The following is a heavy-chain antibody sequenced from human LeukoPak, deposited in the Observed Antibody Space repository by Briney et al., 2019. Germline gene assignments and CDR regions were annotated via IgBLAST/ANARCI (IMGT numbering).Heavy chain of an antibody. CDR1: VFTLCIYA. J-gene: IGHJ5*02. CDR2: ISTGGASR. V-gene: IGHV3-23*01. CDR3: AKGAGTART. Sequence: VGCLRLSSAASVFTLCIYAMSCVPQAPGRGLEWVGAISTGGASRYYAASVKGRLTISRYNSKNPLYLQINSLRAEDTAVYYCAKGAGTARTWGEGTLVTVSS.